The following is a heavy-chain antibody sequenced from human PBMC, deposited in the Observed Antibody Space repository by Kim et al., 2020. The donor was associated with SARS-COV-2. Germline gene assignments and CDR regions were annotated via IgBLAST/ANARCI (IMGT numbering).Heavy chain of an antibody. V-gene: IGHV7-4-1*02. J-gene: IGHJ4*02. D-gene: IGHD4-17*01. CDR3: ARVGTTRQFDY. Sequence: ASVKVSCKASGYTFTTYAINWVRQAPGQGLKWMGWINTNTGNPTYAQGFTGRFVFSLDTSVSTAYLQISSLKAEDTAVYYCARVGTTRQFDYWGQGTLVTVSS. CDR2: INTNTGNP. CDR1: GYTFTTYA.